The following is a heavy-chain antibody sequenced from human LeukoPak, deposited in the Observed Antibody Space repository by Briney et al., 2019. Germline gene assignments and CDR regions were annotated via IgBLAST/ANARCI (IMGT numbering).Heavy chain of an antibody. V-gene: IGHV3-21*01. Sequence: GGSLRLSCAASGFTFSSYSMNWVRQAPGKGLEWVSSISSSSSYIYYADSVKGRYTISRDNAKNSLYLQMCSRIAEETAVYSCARVLGGTHVGGGAFVIWGQGTMVTVSS. CDR2: ISSSSSYI. CDR1: GFTFSSYS. D-gene: IGHD1-26*01. J-gene: IGHJ3*02. CDR3: ARVLGGTHVGGGAFVI.